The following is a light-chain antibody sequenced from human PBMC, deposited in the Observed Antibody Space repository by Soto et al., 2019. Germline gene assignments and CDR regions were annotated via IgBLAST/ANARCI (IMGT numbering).Light chain of an antibody. V-gene: IGKV3-11*01. CDR2: DVS. CDR1: QSVSSY. CDR3: QQRNYWQVT. J-gene: IGKJ5*01. Sequence: EVVLTHSPVILFLSPGGRTTLSCMVCQSVSSYLAWYHQKTGQAPRLLIYDVSNRATGIPARFSGSGSGTDVTLTIISLEPEDFAVYYCQQRNYWQVTFGQGTRLEIK.